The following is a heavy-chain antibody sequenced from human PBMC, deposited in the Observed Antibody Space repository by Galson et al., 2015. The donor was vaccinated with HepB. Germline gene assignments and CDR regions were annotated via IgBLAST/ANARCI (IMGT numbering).Heavy chain of an antibody. V-gene: IGHV5-51*01. CDR3: ARRHSGSYYGWYFDL. CDR2: IYPGDSDT. Sequence: QSGAEVKKPGESLKISCKGSGYSFTSYWIGWVRQMPGKGLEWMGIIYPGDSDTRYSPSFQGQVTISADKSISTAYLQWSSLKASDTAMYYCARRHSGSYYGWYFDLWGRDTLVTVSS. D-gene: IGHD1-26*01. J-gene: IGHJ2*01. CDR1: GYSFTSYW.